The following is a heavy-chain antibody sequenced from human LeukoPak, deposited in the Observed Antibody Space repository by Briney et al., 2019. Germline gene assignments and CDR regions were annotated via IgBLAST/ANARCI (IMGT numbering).Heavy chain of an antibody. D-gene: IGHD1-26*01. CDR1: GGSISSSSYY. CDR3: ARIVGAPNWFDP. Sequence: SETLSLTWTVSGGSISSSSYYWGWIRQPPGKGLEWIGSIYSSGSTYYNPSLKSRATISVDTSKNQFSLKLSSVTAADTAVYYCARIVGAPNWFDPWGQGTLVTVSS. CDR2: IYSSGST. J-gene: IGHJ5*02. V-gene: IGHV4-39*07.